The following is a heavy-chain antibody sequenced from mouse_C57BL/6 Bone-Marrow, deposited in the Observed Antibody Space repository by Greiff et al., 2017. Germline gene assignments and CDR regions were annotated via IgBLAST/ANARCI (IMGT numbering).Heavy chain of an antibody. J-gene: IGHJ3*01. Sequence: VKLQEPGAELVRPGASVKMSCKASGYTFTSYTMHWVKQRPGQGLEWIGYINPSSGYTKYNQKFKDKATLTADKPSTTAYMQLSSLTSEDSAVYYCARGPFLDCDETYWGQGTLVTVSA. V-gene: IGHV1-4*01. CDR3: ARGPFLDCDETY. CDR2: INPSSGYT. CDR1: GYTFTSYT.